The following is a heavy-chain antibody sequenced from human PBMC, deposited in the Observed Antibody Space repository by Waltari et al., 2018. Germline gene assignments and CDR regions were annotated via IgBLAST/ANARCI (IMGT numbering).Heavy chain of an antibody. J-gene: IGHJ4*02. CDR1: GFTFSSYS. Sequence: EVQLVESGGGLVQPGGSLRLSCAASGFTFSSYSMNWVRQAPGKGLEWVSYISSSSTIYYADSVKGRFTISRDNAKNSLYLQMNSLRAEDTAVYYCARAPSRGGFDYWGQGTLVTVSS. D-gene: IGHD3-10*01. V-gene: IGHV3-48*04. CDR3: ARAPSRGGFDY. CDR2: ISSSSTI.